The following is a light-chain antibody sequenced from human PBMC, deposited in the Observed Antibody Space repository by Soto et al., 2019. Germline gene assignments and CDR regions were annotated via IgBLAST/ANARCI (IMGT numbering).Light chain of an antibody. J-gene: IGKJ4*01. Sequence: EIFLTQSPGTLSLSQWEIATLSCRASQSVSSSYLAWYQQKPGQAPRLLIYDASTRATGIPARLSGSGSGTEFTLTISSLESQDFAVYYCQQYYKWPLTFGGGTKVDIK. V-gene: IGKV3-15*01. CDR3: QQYYKWPLT. CDR2: DAS. CDR1: QSVSSSY.